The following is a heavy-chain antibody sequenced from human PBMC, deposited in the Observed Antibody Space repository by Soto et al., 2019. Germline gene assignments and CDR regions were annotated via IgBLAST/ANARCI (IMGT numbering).Heavy chain of an antibody. D-gene: IGHD3-3*02. J-gene: IGHJ4*02. Sequence: EVQLVQSGGGSVQPGGSLRLSCAASGFTFTNYWMHWVRQVPGKGLVWVSRIDGVGTGTSYSDSVRGRFTISRDNAENTFNLQMNGLRAGDAAVFDCTTVFAYWGQGPLVPVSS. CDR2: IDGVGTGT. CDR3: TTVFAY. V-gene: IGHV3-74*01. CDR1: GFTFTNYW.